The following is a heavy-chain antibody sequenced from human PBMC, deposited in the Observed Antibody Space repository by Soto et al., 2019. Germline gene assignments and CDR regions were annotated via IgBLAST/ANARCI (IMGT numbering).Heavy chain of an antibody. V-gene: IGHV5-51*01. D-gene: IGHD2-2*02. CDR2: IYPGDSDT. Sequence: GESLKISCKGSGYSFTSYWIGWVRQMPGKGLEWMGIIYPGDSDTRYSPSFQGQVTISADKSISTAYLQWSSLKASDTAMYYSARQNRDCDSAICYMAFDSRGQG. CDR1: GYSFTSYW. CDR3: ARQNRDCDSAICYMAFDS. J-gene: IGHJ4*02.